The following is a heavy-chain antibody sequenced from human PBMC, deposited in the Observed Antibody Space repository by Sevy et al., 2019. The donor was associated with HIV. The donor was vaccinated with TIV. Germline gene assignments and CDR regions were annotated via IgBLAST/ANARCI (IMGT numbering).Heavy chain of an antibody. D-gene: IGHD3-22*01. J-gene: IGHJ6*02. CDR3: AKDTAPHYYDSSGQYYYYYGMDV. V-gene: IGHV3-9*01. Sequence: GGSLRLSCAASGFTFDDYAMHWVRQAPGKGLEWVSGISWNSGSIGYADSVKGRFTISRDNAKNSLYLQMNSLRAEDTALYYFAKDTAPHYYDSSGQYYYYYGMDVWGQGTTVTVSS. CDR1: GFTFDDYA. CDR2: ISWNSGSI.